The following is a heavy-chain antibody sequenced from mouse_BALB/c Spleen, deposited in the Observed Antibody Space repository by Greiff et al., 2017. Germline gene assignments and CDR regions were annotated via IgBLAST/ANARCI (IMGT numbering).Heavy chain of an antibody. J-gene: IGHJ4*01. D-gene: IGHD1-1*01. V-gene: IGHV5-12-2*01. CDR1: GFTFSSYT. CDR2: ISNGGGST. CDR3: ARQNYYGSSGYYAMDY. Sequence: EVKLMESGGGLVQPGGSLKLSCAASGFTFSSYTMSWVRQTPEKRLEWVAYISNGGGSTYYPDTVKGRFTISRDNAKNTLYLQMSSLKSEDTAMYYCARQNYYGSSGYYAMDYWGQGTSVTVSS.